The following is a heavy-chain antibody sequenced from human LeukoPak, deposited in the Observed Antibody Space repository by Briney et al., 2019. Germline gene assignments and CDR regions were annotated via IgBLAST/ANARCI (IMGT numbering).Heavy chain of an antibody. D-gene: IGHD3-22*01. V-gene: IGHV3-11*06. Sequence: GRFTISRDNAKNSLYLQMNSLRAEDTAVYYCARDPAYYYDNWEWGQGTLVTVSS. CDR3: ARDPAYYYDNWE. J-gene: IGHJ4*02.